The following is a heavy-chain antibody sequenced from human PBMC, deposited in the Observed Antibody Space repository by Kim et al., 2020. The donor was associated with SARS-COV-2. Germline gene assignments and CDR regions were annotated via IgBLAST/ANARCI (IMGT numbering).Heavy chain of an antibody. Sequence: GGSLRLSCAASGFTFTSDWMSWVRQAPGKGLEWVAKIKEDGSERYYVNSVEGRFTISRDNAKNSLYLQMNSLRAEDTGVYYCARDRSYSIDYWGQGTLVTVSS. V-gene: IGHV3-7*01. CDR2: IKEDGSER. CDR1: GFTFTSDW. CDR3: ARDRSYSIDY. J-gene: IGHJ4*02. D-gene: IGHD1-26*01.